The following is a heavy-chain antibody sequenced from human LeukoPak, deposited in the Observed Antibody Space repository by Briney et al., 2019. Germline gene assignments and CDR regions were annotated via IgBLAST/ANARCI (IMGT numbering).Heavy chain of an antibody. Sequence: PGRSLRLSCAASGFTFSSYAMHWVRRAPGKGLEWVAVISYDGPNKNYADSVKGRFTISRDNSKNTLYLQMNSLRAEDTAVYYCAKMYGGTYIGNWGQGTLVTVSA. CDR3: AKMYGGTYIGN. D-gene: IGHD1-26*01. CDR1: GFTFSSYA. V-gene: IGHV3-30*04. J-gene: IGHJ4*02. CDR2: ISYDGPNK.